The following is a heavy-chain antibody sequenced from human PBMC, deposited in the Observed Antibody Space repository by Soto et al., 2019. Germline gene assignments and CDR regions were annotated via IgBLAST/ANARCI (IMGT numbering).Heavy chain of an antibody. CDR2: ITSSSSTI. V-gene: IGHV3-48*01. J-gene: IGHJ4*02. Sequence: PGGSLRLSCAASGFTFSSNSMNWVRQAPGKGLEWISYITSSSSTIYYADSVKGRFTISRDNAKNSVYLQMNSLRGEDTAVYYCARGRVGTAYFDYWGQGALVTVSS. CDR3: ARGRVGTAYFDY. D-gene: IGHD2-21*02. CDR1: GFTFSSNS.